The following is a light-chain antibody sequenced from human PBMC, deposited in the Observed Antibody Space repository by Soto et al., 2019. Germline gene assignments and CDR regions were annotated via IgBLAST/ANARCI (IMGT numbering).Light chain of an antibody. Sequence: QSVLTQPASVSGSPGQSITISCTGTSSDVGNYNLVSWYQQYPGKAPQLIIYDVTKRPLGVSDRFSGSKSGFTASLTISGLQPEDQADYYCCSYAGTSAFVIFGGGTKVTVL. J-gene: IGLJ2*01. CDR1: SSDVGNYNL. CDR3: CSYAGTSAFVI. CDR2: DVT. V-gene: IGLV2-23*02.